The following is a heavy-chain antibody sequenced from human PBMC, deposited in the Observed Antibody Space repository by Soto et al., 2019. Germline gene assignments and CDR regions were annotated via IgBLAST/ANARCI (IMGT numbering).Heavy chain of an antibody. CDR3: ARLQAAGPEDYYYYYGMDV. CDR2: IYPGDSDT. CDR1: GYSFTSYW. V-gene: IGHV5-51*01. Sequence: GESLKISCKGSGYSFTSYWIGWVRQMPGKGLEWMGIIYPGDSDTRYSPSFQGQVTISADKSISTAYLQWSSLKASDTAMYYCARLQAAGPEDYYYYYGMDVWGQGTTVTVSS. D-gene: IGHD6-13*01. J-gene: IGHJ6*02.